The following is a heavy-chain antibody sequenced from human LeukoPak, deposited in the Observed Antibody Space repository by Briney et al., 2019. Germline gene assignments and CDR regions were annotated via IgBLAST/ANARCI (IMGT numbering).Heavy chain of an antibody. J-gene: IGHJ4*02. Sequence: SETLSPTCAVYGGTITGYYWSWIRQTPGRGLEWVGEIHYTGATGYNPSLKSRATISTDTSKNQFSLRLSSVTAADTAVYYCARGNILTGYCFDFWGQGALVTVSS. V-gene: IGHV4-34*01. CDR1: GGTITGYY. D-gene: IGHD3-9*01. CDR3: ARGNILTGYCFDF. CDR2: IHYTGAT.